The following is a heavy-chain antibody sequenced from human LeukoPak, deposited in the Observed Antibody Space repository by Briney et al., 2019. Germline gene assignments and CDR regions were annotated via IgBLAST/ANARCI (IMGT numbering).Heavy chain of an antibody. J-gene: IGHJ4*02. CDR1: GFTFSSYA. V-gene: IGHV3-23*01. CDR2: ISGSGSST. Sequence: PGGSLRLSCAASGFTFSSYALSWVRQAPGKGLEWVSAISGSGSSTYYADSVKGRFTISRDNSKNTLYLQMNSLRAEDTAVYYCAKFRVTAMVTFFDYWGQGTLVTVCS. CDR3: AKFRVTAMVTFFDY. D-gene: IGHD5-18*01.